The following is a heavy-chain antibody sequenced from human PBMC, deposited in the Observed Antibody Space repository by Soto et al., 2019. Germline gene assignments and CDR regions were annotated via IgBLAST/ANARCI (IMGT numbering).Heavy chain of an antibody. J-gene: IGHJ6*02. CDR1: VFTFSSYG. Sequence: LRLSCAASVFTFSSYGMHWVRQPPGKGLEWVAVISFDGSNKYYADSVNGRFTISRDNSKNTLYLQMNSLRAEDTAVYYCAKDISTSWLSVHYYYDYGMDVWGQGTTVTVSS. D-gene: IGHD6-6*01. CDR3: AKDISTSWLSVHYYYDYGMDV. CDR2: ISFDGSNK. V-gene: IGHV3-30*18.